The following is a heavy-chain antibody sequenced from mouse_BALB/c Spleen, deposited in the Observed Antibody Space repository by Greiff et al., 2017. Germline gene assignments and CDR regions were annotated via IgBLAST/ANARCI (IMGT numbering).Heavy chain of an antibody. CDR1: GFTFSNYW. J-gene: IGHJ3*01. D-gene: IGHD1-1*01. Sequence: DVKLVESGGGLVQPGGSMKLSCVASGFTFSNYWMNWVRQSPEKGLEWVAEIRLKSNNYATHYAESVKGRFTISRDDSKSSVYLQMNNLRAGDTGIYYCTSGPYDYGSSYRAYWGQGTLVTVSA. V-gene: IGHV6-6*02. CDR3: TSGPYDYGSSYRAY. CDR2: IRLKSNNYAT.